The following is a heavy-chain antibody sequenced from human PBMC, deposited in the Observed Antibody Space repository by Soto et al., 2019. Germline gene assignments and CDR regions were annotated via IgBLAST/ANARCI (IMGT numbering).Heavy chain of an antibody. J-gene: IGHJ6*03. V-gene: IGHV1-18*01. Sequence: ASVKVSCKASGYTFTSYGISWVRQAPGQGLEWMGWISAYNGNTNYAQKLQGRVTMTRNTSISTAYMELSSLRSEDTAVYYCARGGVCSSTSCFTVDVWGKGTTVTVS. CDR2: ISAYNGNT. D-gene: IGHD2-2*01. CDR1: GYTFTSYG. CDR3: ARGGVCSSTSCFTVDV.